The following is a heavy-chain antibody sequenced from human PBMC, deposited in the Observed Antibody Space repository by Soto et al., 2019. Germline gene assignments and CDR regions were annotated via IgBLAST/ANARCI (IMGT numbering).Heavy chain of an antibody. D-gene: IGHD6-19*01. CDR2: ISYDGSNK. J-gene: IGHJ6*02. V-gene: IGHV3-30*18. Sequence: GGSLRLSCAASGFTFSSYGMHWVRQAPGKGLEWVAVISYDGSNKYYADSVKGRFTISRDNSKNTLYLQMNSLRAEDTAVYYCAKSSGYSSGWYPPYSYYGMDVWGQGTTVTVSS. CDR1: GFTFSSYG. CDR3: AKSSGYSSGWYPPYSYYGMDV.